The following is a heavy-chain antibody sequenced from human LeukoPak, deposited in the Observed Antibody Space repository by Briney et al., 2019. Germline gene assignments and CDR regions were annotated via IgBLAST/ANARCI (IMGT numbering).Heavy chain of an antibody. CDR3: ARDRDVVVPAAMFFDY. Sequence: ASVKVSCKASGYTFTSYYMHWVRQAPGQGLEWMGIINPSGGSTSYAQKFQGRVTVTRDTSTSTVYMELSSLRSEDTAVYYCARDRDVVVPAAMFFDYWGQGTLVTVSS. D-gene: IGHD2-2*01. CDR2: INPSGGST. CDR1: GYTFTSYY. J-gene: IGHJ4*02. V-gene: IGHV1-46*01.